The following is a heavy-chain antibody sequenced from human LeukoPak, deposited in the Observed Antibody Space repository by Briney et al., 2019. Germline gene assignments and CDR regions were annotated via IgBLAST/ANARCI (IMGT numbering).Heavy chain of an antibody. J-gene: IGHJ4*02. Sequence: GGSLRLSCAASGFTFDDYTMPWVRQAPGKGLEWVSLISWDGGSTYYADSVKGRFTISRDNSKNSLYLQMNSLRTEDTALYYCAKDIHSSSWYYFDYRGQGTLVTVSS. CDR3: AKDIHSSSWYYFDY. D-gene: IGHD6-13*01. CDR1: GFTFDDYT. CDR2: ISWDGGST. V-gene: IGHV3-43*01.